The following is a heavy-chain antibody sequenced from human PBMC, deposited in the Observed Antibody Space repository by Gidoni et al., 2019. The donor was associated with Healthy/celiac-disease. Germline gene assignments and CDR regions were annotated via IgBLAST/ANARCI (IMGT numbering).Heavy chain of an antibody. CDR2: INHSGGT. Sequence: QVQLQQWGAGLLKPSETLSLTCAVYGGSFSGYYWSWIRQPPGKGLEWIGEINHSGGTNYNPSLKSRVTISVDTSKNQFSLKLSSVTAADTAVYYCATTGDLDYWGQGTLVTVSS. CDR1: GGSFSGYY. D-gene: IGHD7-27*01. CDR3: ATTGDLDY. V-gene: IGHV4-34*01. J-gene: IGHJ4*02.